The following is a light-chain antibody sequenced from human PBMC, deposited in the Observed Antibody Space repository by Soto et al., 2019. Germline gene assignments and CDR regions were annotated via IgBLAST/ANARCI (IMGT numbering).Light chain of an antibody. CDR3: SSYTTRSTLVV. Sequence: QAVVTQPASVSGSPGQSITISCTGSNSDIGSYDFVSWYQQHPGKAPKFMIYEVSNRPSGVSNRFSGSKSGNTASLTISGLQAEDEADYYCSSYTTRSTLVVFGGGTQLTVL. J-gene: IGLJ2*01. CDR2: EVS. CDR1: NSDIGSYDF. V-gene: IGLV2-14*01.